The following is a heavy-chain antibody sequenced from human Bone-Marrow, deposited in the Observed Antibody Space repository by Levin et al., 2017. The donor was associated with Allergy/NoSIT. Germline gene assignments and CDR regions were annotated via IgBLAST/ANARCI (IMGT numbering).Heavy chain of an antibody. CDR3: AHRAWEYYLDY. CDR1: GFPLSTTGVG. J-gene: IGHJ4*02. D-gene: IGHD1-26*01. CDR2: IYWDDDK. V-gene: IGHV2-5*02. Sequence: SGPTLVKPTQTLTLTCTFSGFPLSTTGVGVGWIRQPPGKALEWLALIYWDDDKRYSPSLKSRLTITKDTSRNQVVLTMTNMDPVDTATYYCAHRAWEYYLDYWGQGTLVTVSS.